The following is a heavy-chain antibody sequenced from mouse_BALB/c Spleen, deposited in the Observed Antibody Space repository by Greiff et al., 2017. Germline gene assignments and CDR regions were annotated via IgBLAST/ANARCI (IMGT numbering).Heavy chain of an antibody. CDR2: ISYSGST. Sequence: ESGPGLVKPSQSLSLTCTVTGYSITSDYAWNWIRQSPGNKLEWMGYISYSGSTSYNPSLKSRISITRDTSKNQYYLQLNSVTTEDTATYYCARQAGAMDYWGQGTSVTVSA. V-gene: IGHV3-2*02. D-gene: IGHD3-2*02. J-gene: IGHJ4*01. CDR1: GYSITSDYA. CDR3: ARQAGAMDY.